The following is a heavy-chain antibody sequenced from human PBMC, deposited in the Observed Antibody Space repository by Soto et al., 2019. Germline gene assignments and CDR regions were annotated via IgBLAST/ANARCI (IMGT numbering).Heavy chain of an antibody. J-gene: IGHJ6*02. CDR2: MLYSGLT. V-gene: IGHV4-39*01. D-gene: IGHD2-15*01. CDR3: APLSVSLSGPYGIHV. Sequence: PSETLSLTCSVSGYSVSSSDYYWAWIRQPPGKGLEWIGSMLYSGLTYYNPSLKSRVTLSVDTSKNQFSVRLNSVTAPDTAVYYCAPLSVSLSGPYGIHVWGQGTTVTVSS. CDR1: GYSVSSSDYY.